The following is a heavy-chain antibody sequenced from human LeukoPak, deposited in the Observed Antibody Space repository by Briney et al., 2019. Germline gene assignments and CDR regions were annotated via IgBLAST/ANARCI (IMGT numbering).Heavy chain of an antibody. CDR3: ARRNYYDSGGYYYY. CDR2: IYYSGST. D-gene: IGHD3-22*01. J-gene: IGHJ4*02. Sequence: SETLSLTCTVSGVSFTSSSYYWGWIRQPPGKGLEWIGNIYYSGSTYYNPSLKSRVTIFIDTSKNQFSLRVSSVTAADTAVYYCARRNYYDSGGYYYYWGQGTVVTVSS. V-gene: IGHV4-39*01. CDR1: GVSFTSSSYY.